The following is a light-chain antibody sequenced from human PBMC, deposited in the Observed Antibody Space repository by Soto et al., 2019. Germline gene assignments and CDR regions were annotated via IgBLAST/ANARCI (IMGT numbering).Light chain of an antibody. CDR1: QSVSSSY. CDR2: GPS. V-gene: IGKV3-20*01. J-gene: IGKJ3*01. CDR3: QEYGSSPFT. Sequence: EIVVTQSPGTMYLSPGERATLSCRASQSVSSSYLAWYQQKPGQAPRLLIYGPSSRATGIPDRFSGSGSGTDFTLTIRRLETEDFAAYYCQEYGSSPFTFGPWTKVDIK.